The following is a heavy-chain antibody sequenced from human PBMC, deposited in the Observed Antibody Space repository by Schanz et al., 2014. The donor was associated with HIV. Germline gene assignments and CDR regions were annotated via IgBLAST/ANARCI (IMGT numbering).Heavy chain of an antibody. CDR1: GYTFSDYY. CDR3: ASDPPQNGYNSLDH. D-gene: IGHD2-8*01. J-gene: IGHJ5*02. CDR2: IVPIFGTP. V-gene: IGHV1-69*01. Sequence: QVQLVQSGAEVKMPGASVKVSCKSSGYTFSDYYMHWLRQAPGQGLEWMGGIVPIFGTPNYAQNFQGRVTITADESASTAYMELSGLTSGDTAVYYCASDPPQNGYNSLDHWGQGTLVTVSS.